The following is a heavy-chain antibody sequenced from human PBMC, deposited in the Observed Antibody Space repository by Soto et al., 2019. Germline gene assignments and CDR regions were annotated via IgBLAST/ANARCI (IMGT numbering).Heavy chain of an antibody. CDR2: IYYSGST. V-gene: IGHV4-59*08. D-gene: IGHD2-15*01. CDR3: ARSLGYCSGGSCRIFDY. CDR1: GGSISSYY. Sequence: SETLSLTCTVSGGSISSYYWSWIRQPPGKGLEWIGYIYYSGSTNYNPSLKSRVTISVDTSKNQFSLKLSSVTAADTAVYYCARSLGYCSGGSCRIFDYWGQGTLVTVSS. J-gene: IGHJ4*02.